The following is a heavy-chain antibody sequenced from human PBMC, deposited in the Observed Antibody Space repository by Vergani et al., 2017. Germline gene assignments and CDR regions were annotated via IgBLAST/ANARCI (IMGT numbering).Heavy chain of an antibody. CDR1: GGSISSYY. V-gene: IGHV4-59*01. CDR3: ARDHSSGWVDY. D-gene: IGHD6-19*01. Sequence: QVQLQESGPGLVKPSETLSLTCTVSGGSISSYYWSWIRQPPGKGLEWIGYIYYSGSTNYNPSLKSRVTISVDTCKNQFSLKLSSVTAADTAVYYCARDHSSGWVDYWGQGTLVTVSS. J-gene: IGHJ4*02. CDR2: IYYSGST.